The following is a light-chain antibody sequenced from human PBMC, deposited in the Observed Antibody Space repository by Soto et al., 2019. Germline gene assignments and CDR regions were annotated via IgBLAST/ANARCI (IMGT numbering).Light chain of an antibody. V-gene: IGKV1-5*03. CDR1: QTISSW. J-gene: IGKJ5*01. Sequence: DIQMTQSPSTLSGSVGDRVTITCRASQTISSWLAWYQQKPGKAPKLLIYKASTLKSGVPSRFSGSESGTDFALTISSLQPEDFATYYCQQLKSYVTFGQGTRLENK. CDR3: QQLKSYVT. CDR2: KAS.